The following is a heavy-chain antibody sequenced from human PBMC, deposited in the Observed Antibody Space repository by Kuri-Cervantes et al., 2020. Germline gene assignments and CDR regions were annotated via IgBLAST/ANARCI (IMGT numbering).Heavy chain of an antibody. Sequence: GGSLRLSCAASGFTFSSYSMNWVRQAPGKGLEWVAVIWYDGSNKYYADSVKGRFTISRDNSKNTLYLQMNSLRAEDTAVYYCARGALWFGDYRAYGMDVWGQGTTVTVSS. J-gene: IGHJ6*02. CDR3: ARGALWFGDYRAYGMDV. CDR2: IWYDGSNK. V-gene: IGHV3-33*08. CDR1: GFTFSSYS. D-gene: IGHD3-10*01.